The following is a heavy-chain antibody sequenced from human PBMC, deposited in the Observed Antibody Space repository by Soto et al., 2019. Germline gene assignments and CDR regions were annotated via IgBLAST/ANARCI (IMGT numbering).Heavy chain of an antibody. D-gene: IGHD6-19*01. V-gene: IGHV1-2*04. Sequence: ASVKGSCKASGYTFTGYYMHWVRQAPGQGLEWMGWLNPNSGGTNHAQKFLGWVTMTRDTSISTDYMELSRLRSDDTAVYYSARLAVAGTAEYFQHWGQGTLVTVSS. CDR3: ARLAVAGTAEYFQH. CDR2: LNPNSGGT. CDR1: GYTFTGYY. J-gene: IGHJ1*01.